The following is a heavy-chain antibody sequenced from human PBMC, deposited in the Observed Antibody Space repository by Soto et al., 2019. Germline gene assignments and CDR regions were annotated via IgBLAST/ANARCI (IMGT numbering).Heavy chain of an antibody. CDR3: ARDVAHLAYMDV. V-gene: IGHV3-33*01. J-gene: IGHJ6*02. D-gene: IGHD2-15*01. Sequence: QVQLVESGGGVVQPGRSLRLSCAASGFTFNTCGMHWVRQAPGKGLEWVAVIWYDGSDKYYGDSVKGRFTISRDNSKNTLYLQMNSLRAEDTAVYYCARDVAHLAYMDVWGQGTTVTVSS. CDR2: IWYDGSDK. CDR1: GFTFNTCG.